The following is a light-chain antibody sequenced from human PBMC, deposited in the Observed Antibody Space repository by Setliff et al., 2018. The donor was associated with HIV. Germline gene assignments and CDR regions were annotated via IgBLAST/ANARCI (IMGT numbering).Light chain of an antibody. V-gene: IGLV2-14*01. CDR1: SSDVGGYNY. Sequence: QSVLTQPASVSGSPGQSITISCTGTSSDVGGYNYFSWYQQHPGKAPKFMIYDVSKRPSGVSNRFSGSKSGNTASLTISGLQAEDEADYYCSSYTSSSTYVFGTGTKVTVL. CDR2: DVS. J-gene: IGLJ1*01. CDR3: SSYTSSSTYV.